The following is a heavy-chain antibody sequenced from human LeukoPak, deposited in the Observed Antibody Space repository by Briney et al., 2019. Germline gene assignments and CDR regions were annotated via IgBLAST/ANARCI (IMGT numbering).Heavy chain of an antibody. Sequence: GGSLRLSCAASGFTFSSYAMHWVRQAPGKGLEWVAVISYDGSNKYYADSVKGRFTISRDNSKNTLYLQMNSLRAEDTAVYYCARDAGIVGATDYFQHWGQGTLVTVSS. CDR1: GFTFSSYA. V-gene: IGHV3-30-3*01. J-gene: IGHJ1*01. CDR2: ISYDGSNK. CDR3: ARDAGIVGATDYFQH. D-gene: IGHD1-26*01.